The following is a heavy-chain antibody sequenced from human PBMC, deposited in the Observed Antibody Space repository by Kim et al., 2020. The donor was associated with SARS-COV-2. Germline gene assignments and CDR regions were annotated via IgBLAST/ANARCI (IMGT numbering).Heavy chain of an antibody. V-gene: IGHV4-4*02. J-gene: IGHJ5*02. CDR3: ARDRNGSSWYYWFDP. CDR2: IYHSGST. CDR1: GGSISSSNW. Sequence: SETLSLTCAVSGGSISSSNWWSWVRQPPGKGLEWIGEIYHSGSTNYNPSLKSRVTISVDKSKNQFSLKLSSVTAADTAVYYCARDRNGSSWYYWFDPWGQGTLVTVSS. D-gene: IGHD6-13*01.